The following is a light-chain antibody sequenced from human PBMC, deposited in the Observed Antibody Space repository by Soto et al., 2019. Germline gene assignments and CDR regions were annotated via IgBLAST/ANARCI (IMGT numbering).Light chain of an antibody. CDR2: DVS. CDR1: SSDVGAYNS. CDR3: RSYTISSTLV. J-gene: IGLJ1*01. V-gene: IGLV2-14*01. Sequence: QSVLTQPASVSGSPGQSITISCTGTSSDVGAYNSVAWYQHNPGKAPKLMIYDVSNRPSGVSSRFSGSKSANTASLSISGLQADDEADYYCRSYTISSTLVFGTGTKLPVL.